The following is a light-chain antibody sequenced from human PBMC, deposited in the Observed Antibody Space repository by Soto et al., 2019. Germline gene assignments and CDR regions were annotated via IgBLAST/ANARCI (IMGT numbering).Light chain of an antibody. CDR1: QSVSSN. CDR3: QQYNDWPIT. Sequence: EVVLTQSPATLSMSPGDSATLSCRASQSVSSNFAWYHQNPGQAPRLLIYGAYTRATGIPARFSGSGSGTEFTLTISSLQSEDFAVYYCQQYNDWPITFGQGTRLEIK. J-gene: IGKJ5*01. V-gene: IGKV3-15*01. CDR2: GAY.